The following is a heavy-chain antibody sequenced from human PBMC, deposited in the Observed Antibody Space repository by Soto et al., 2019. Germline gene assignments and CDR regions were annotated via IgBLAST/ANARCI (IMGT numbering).Heavy chain of an antibody. V-gene: IGHV4-59*02. CDR1: GASVTGFY. Sequence: SETLSLTCTVSGASVTGFYWSWIRQPPGKGLEWIGYVFHSGSSNYNPSLKSRVTISVDTSKSQISLRLTSVTAADTAVYYCPSGPGLGVANIEYWGQRTLVTVSS. CDR3: PSGPGLGVANIEY. D-gene: IGHD6-19*01. CDR2: VFHSGSS. J-gene: IGHJ4*02.